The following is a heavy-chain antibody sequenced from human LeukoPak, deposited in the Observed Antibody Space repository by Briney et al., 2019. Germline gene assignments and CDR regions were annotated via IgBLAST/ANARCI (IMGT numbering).Heavy chain of an antibody. CDR2: INTDGSRT. J-gene: IGHJ4*02. CDR3: ARGAFHQYYFDY. V-gene: IGHV3-74*01. D-gene: IGHD2/OR15-2a*01. CDR1: GFTFSSNW. Sequence: GGSLRLSCAASGFTFSSNWMHWVRQAPGKGLVWVSRINTDGSRTNHADSVKGRFTISRDNANNMVYLQMNSLRAEDTAVYYCARGAFHQYYFDYWGQGTLVTVSS.